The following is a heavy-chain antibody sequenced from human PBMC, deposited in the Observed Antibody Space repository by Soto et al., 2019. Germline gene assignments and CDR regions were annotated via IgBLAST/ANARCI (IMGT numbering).Heavy chain of an antibody. CDR3: AKDHVVVVAARSDY. Sequence: GGSLRLSCAASGFTFSSYAMSWVRQAPGKGLEWVSAISGSGGSTYYADSVKGRFTISRDNSKDTLYLQMNSLRAEDTAVYYCAKDHVVVVAARSDYWGQGTLVTVSS. CDR2: ISGSGGST. V-gene: IGHV3-23*01. J-gene: IGHJ4*02. CDR1: GFTFSSYA. D-gene: IGHD2-15*01.